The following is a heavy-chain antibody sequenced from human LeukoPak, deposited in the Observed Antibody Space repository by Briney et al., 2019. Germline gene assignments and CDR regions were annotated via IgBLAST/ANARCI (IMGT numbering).Heavy chain of an antibody. CDR3: AKQLGYCSDGSCYFPY. Sequence: GGSLRLSCAASGFTFSSSAMSWVRQAPGKGLEWVSAISNNGGYTYYADSVQGWFTISRDNSKSTLCLQMNSLRAEDTAVYYCAKQLGYCSDGSCYFPYWGQGTLVTVSS. CDR1: GFTFSSSA. D-gene: IGHD2-15*01. J-gene: IGHJ4*02. V-gene: IGHV3-23*01. CDR2: ISNNGGYT.